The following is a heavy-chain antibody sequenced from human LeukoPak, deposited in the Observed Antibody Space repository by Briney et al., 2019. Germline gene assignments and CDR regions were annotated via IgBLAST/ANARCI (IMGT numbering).Heavy chain of an antibody. J-gene: IGHJ4*02. CDR1: GYIFTGYY. Sequence: ASVKVSCKASGYIFTGYYLHWVRQAPGQGLESMGWINPDSGDTNFAQKFQGRVSMTRDTSISTAYMELSRLRSDVTAYYYCARVQYYNILTGSFQYWGQGTLVTVSS. D-gene: IGHD3-9*01. V-gene: IGHV1-2*02. CDR3: ARVQYYNILTGSFQY. CDR2: INPDSGDT.